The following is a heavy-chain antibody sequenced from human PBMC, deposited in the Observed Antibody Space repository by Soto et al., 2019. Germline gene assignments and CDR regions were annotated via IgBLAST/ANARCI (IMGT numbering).Heavy chain of an antibody. CDR1: GFTFSSYG. CDR3: AKAGYCISTSCYLIAVAATYPDY. Sequence: PGGSLRLSCAASGFTFSSYGMHWVRQAPGKGLEWVAVISYDGSNKYYADSVKGRFTISRDNSKNTLYLQMNSLRAEDTAVYYCAKAGYCISTSCYLIAVAATYPDYWGQGTLVTVSS. V-gene: IGHV3-30*18. D-gene: IGHD2-2*01. CDR2: ISYDGSNK. J-gene: IGHJ4*02.